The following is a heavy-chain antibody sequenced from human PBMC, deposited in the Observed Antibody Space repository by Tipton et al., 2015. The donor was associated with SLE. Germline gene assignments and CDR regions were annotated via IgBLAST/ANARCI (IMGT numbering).Heavy chain of an antibody. CDR2: IYTSGST. CDR1: GGSFSAYY. Sequence: TLSLTCAVYGGSFSAYYWSWIRRPPGKGLEWIGRIYTSGSTTYNPSLKSRVTMSVDTSKNQFSLKLSSVTAADTAVYYCARDGAGAFDIWGQGTMVTVSS. V-gene: IGHV4-4*07. CDR3: ARDGAGAFDI. D-gene: IGHD6-19*01. J-gene: IGHJ3*02.